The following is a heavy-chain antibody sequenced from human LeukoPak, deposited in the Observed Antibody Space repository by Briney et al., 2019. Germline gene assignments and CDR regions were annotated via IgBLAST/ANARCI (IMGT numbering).Heavy chain of an antibody. V-gene: IGHV4-34*01. J-gene: IGHJ5*02. Sequence: PSETLSLTCAVYGGSFSGYYWSWIRQPPGKGLEWIGEINHSGSTNYNPSLKSRVTISVDTSKDQFSLKLSSVTAADTAVYYCARGKNWFDPWGQGTLVTVSS. CDR3: ARGKNWFDP. CDR2: INHSGST. CDR1: GGSFSGYY.